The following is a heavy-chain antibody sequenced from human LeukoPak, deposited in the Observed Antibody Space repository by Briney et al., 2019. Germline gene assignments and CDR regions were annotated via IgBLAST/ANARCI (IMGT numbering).Heavy chain of an antibody. V-gene: IGHV3-33*06. J-gene: IGHJ3*02. CDR3: AKERNDCSGGSCYYLDAFDI. CDR2: IWYDGSNK. D-gene: IGHD2-15*01. Sequence: PGGSLRLSCAASGFTFSSYGIHWVRQAPGKGLEWVAVIWYDGSNKYYADSVKGRFTISRDNSKNTLYLQMNSLRAEDTAVYYCAKERNDCSGGSCYYLDAFDIWGQGTMVTVSS. CDR1: GFTFSSYG.